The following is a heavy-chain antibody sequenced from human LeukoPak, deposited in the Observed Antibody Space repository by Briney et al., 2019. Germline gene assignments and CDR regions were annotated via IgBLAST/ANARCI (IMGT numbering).Heavy chain of an antibody. V-gene: IGHV4-39*01. CDR2: IYYSGNT. Sequence: PSETLSLTCTVSGDSIGSSSYYWGWIRQPPGKGLEWIGSIYYSGNTYYNPSLKSRVTISVDTSKNEFSLKLSSVTATDTAVYYCATEGYCSSTSCYEYFDLWGRGTLVTVSS. CDR3: ATEGYCSSTSCYEYFDL. CDR1: GDSIGSSSYY. J-gene: IGHJ2*01. D-gene: IGHD2-2*01.